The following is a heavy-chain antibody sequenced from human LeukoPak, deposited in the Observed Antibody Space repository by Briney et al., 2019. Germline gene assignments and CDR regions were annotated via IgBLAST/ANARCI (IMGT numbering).Heavy chain of an antibody. Sequence: ASVKVSCKASGYTFTGYYMHGVRRAPGQGLEWMGWVNPNSGGTNYAQKFQGRVTMTRDTSISTAYMELSRLRSDDTAVYYCARDAGYNALFDYWGQGTLVTVSS. CDR3: ARDAGYNALFDY. D-gene: IGHD5-24*01. CDR2: VNPNSGGT. V-gene: IGHV1-2*02. J-gene: IGHJ4*02. CDR1: GYTFTGYY.